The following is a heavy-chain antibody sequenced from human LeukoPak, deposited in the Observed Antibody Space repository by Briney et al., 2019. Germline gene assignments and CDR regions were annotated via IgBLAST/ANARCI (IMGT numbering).Heavy chain of an antibody. CDR2: ISGSGGST. D-gene: IGHD5-24*01. CDR1: GFTFSSYA. CDR3: ATLEMATIRAFDI. Sequence: GGSLRLSCAASGFTFSSYAMSWVRQAPGKGLEWVSAISGSGGSTYYADSVKGRFTISRDNSKNTLYLQMDSLRAEDTAVYYCATLEMATIRAFDIWGQGTMVTVSS. J-gene: IGHJ3*02. V-gene: IGHV3-23*01.